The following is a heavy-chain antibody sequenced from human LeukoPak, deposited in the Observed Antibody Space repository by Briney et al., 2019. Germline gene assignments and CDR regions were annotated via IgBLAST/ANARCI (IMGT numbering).Heavy chain of an antibody. J-gene: IGHJ6*02. CDR3: ARERTLYVSGSGYGMDV. D-gene: IGHD3-10*01. V-gene: IGHV3-33*01. CDR2: IWYDGSNK. Sequence: GGSLRLSCAASGFAFSSYGMHWVHQAPGKGLEWVALIWYDGSNKYYADSVKGRFTISRDSSKNTLYLEMSSLRAEDTAVYFCARERTLYVSGSGYGMDVWGQGTTVTVSS. CDR1: GFAFSSYG.